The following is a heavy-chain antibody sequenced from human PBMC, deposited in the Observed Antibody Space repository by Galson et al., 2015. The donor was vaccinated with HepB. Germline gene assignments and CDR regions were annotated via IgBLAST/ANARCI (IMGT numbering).Heavy chain of an antibody. CDR2: ISYDGNNE. CDR1: GFTFSSYG. J-gene: IGHJ4*02. V-gene: IGHV3-30*18. CDR3: AKDKGFGEYLDY. D-gene: IGHD3-10*01. Sequence: SLRLSCAASGFTSGFTFSSYGMHWVRQAPGKGLEWVAIISYDGNNEYYADSVKGRFTISRDNSRNTLYLQMNSLRAEDTAVYYCAKDKGFGEYLDYWGQGTLVTVSS.